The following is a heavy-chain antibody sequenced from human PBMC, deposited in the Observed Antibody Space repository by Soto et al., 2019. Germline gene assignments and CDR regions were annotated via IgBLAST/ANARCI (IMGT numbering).Heavy chain of an antibody. J-gene: IGHJ4*01. CDR1: GYTFTSYA. CDR3: ARGRASIVAGAFDY. Sequence: ASVKVSCKASGYTFTSYAVHWVRQAPGQRLEWMGWINAGNGNTKYSQKFQGRVTITSDTSASTAYMELSSLRSEDTAVYYCARGRASIVAGAFDYWGQRTLVTVSS. CDR2: INAGNGNT. V-gene: IGHV1-3*01. D-gene: IGHD5-12*01.